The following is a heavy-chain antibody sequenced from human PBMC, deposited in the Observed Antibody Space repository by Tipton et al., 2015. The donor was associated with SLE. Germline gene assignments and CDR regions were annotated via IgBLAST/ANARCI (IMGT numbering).Heavy chain of an antibody. CDR3: ARTLGAIAHTVYDAFDI. CDR1: GGSINSYY. Sequence: TLSLTCTVSGGSINSYYWSWIRQPPGKGLEWIGYIHSSGSTNYNSSLESRVTISIDTSRNQFSLKLTSVTAADTAVYYCARTLGAIAHTVYDAFDIWGQGKMVTVSS. J-gene: IGHJ3*02. CDR2: IHSSGST. D-gene: IGHD1-26*01. V-gene: IGHV4-59*01.